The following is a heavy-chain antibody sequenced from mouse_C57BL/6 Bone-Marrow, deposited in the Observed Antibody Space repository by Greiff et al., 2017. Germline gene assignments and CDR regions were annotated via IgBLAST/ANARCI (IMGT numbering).Heavy chain of an antibody. Sequence: VHVKQSGAELVRPGASVKLSCTASGFNIKDYYMHWVKQRPEQGLEWIGRLDPEDGDTEYAPKFQGKATMTADTSSNTAYLQLSSLTAEDTAVYYCTLLLRFDYWGQGTTLTVSA. CDR2: LDPEDGDT. CDR1: GFNIKDYY. J-gene: IGHJ2*01. D-gene: IGHD1-1*01. CDR3: TLLLRFDY. V-gene: IGHV14-1*01.